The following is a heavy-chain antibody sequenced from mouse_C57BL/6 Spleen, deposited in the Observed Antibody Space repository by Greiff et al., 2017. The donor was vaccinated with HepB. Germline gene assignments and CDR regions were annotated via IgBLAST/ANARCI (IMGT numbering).Heavy chain of an antibody. CDR1: GYTFTSYW. D-gene: IGHD1-1*02. CDR3: ARHYLYAMDY. Sequence: VQLQQPGAELVMPGASVKLSCKASGYTFTSYWMHWVKQRPGQGLEWIGEIDPSDSYTNYNQKFKGKSTLTVDKSSSTAYMQRSSLTSEDSAVYYCARHYLYAMDYWGQGTSVTVSA. J-gene: IGHJ4*01. V-gene: IGHV1-69*01. CDR2: IDPSDSYT.